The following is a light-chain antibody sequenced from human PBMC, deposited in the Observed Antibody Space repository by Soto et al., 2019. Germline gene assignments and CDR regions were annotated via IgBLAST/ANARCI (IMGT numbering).Light chain of an antibody. CDR1: QGISSY. CDR2: AAS. Sequence: IRMTQSPASLSSSTGDRVTTTCRASQGISSYLAWYQQKPGKAPKLLIYAASTLQSGVPSRFSGSGSGTDFTLTISCLQSEDFATYYCPQYYSYPITFGGGTKVAIK. CDR3: PQYYSYPIT. J-gene: IGKJ4*01. V-gene: IGKV1-8*01.